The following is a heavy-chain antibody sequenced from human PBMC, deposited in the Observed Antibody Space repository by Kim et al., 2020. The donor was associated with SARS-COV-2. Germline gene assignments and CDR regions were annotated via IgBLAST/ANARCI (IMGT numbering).Heavy chain of an antibody. CDR1: GFTFSSYW. CDR2: IKQDGSEK. D-gene: IGHD6-19*01. CDR3: ARSIAVAGTRYYYYGMDV. J-gene: IGHJ6*02. Sequence: GGSLRLSCAASGFTFSSYWMSWVRQAPGKGLEWVANIKQDGSEKYYVDSVKGRFTISRDNAKNSLYLQMNSLRAEDTAVYYCARSIAVAGTRYYYYGMDVWGQGTTVTVSS. V-gene: IGHV3-7*01.